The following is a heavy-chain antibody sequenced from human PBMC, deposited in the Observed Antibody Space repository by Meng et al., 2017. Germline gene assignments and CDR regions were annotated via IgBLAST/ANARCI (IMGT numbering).Heavy chain of an antibody. CDR3: ASGWSMFQT. J-gene: IGHJ4*02. D-gene: IGHD3-10*02. Sequence: QPQQSGPGLMKPSQTPSLPCAISGDTVSSDSAAWNWIRQSPSRGLEWLGRKYYRSKWYNDFAVSVKSRIIINPDTSKNHFSLQLNSVTPEDTAVYYCASGWSMFQTWGQGTLVTVSS. CDR1: GDTVSSDSAA. CDR2: KYYRSKWYN. V-gene: IGHV6-1*01.